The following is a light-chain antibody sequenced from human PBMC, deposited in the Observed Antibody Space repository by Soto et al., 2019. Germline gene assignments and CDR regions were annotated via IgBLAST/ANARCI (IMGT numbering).Light chain of an antibody. Sequence: QSALTQPTSASGSPGQSVTIPCAGTSTDVGEYNYVSWYQQHPGKVPKLIIFEVNKRPSGVPDRFSGSKSGDTASLTVSGLQAEDEADYYCSSFVGAPVIFGGGTKLTVL. V-gene: IGLV2-8*01. CDR2: EVN. CDR1: STDVGEYNY. J-gene: IGLJ2*01. CDR3: SSFVGAPVI.